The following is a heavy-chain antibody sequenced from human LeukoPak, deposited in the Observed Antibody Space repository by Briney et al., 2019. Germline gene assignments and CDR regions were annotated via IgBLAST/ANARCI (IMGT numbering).Heavy chain of an antibody. CDR3: ARGNGDYVEYFQH. CDR1: GGXISSYY. D-gene: IGHD4-17*01. Sequence: SETLSLTCSVSGGXISSYYCSWIRQPPGKGLEWIWRLHYSGSTKYNPSLKRRVTISVDTSKNQFSLRLNSVTAADTAAYYCARGNGDYVEYFQHWGQGTLVTVSS. V-gene: IGHV4-59*01. CDR2: LHYSGST. J-gene: IGHJ1*01.